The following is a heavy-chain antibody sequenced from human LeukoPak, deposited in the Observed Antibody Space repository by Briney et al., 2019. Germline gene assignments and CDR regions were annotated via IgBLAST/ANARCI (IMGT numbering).Heavy chain of an antibody. V-gene: IGHV4-59*01. Sequence: PSETLSLTCTVSGGSISSYYWSWIRQPPGKGLEWIGYIYYSGSTNYNPSLKSRVTIPVDTSKNQFSLKLSSVTAADTAVYYCARVSDFWSGYYTLGYWGQGTLVTVSS. CDR3: ARVSDFWSGYYTLGY. CDR2: IYYSGST. CDR1: GGSISSYY. J-gene: IGHJ4*02. D-gene: IGHD3-3*01.